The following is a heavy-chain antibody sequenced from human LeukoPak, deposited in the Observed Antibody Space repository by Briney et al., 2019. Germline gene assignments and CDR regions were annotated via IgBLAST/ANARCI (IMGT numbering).Heavy chain of an antibody. CDR2: IYYSGST. V-gene: IGHV4-59*01. Sequence: PSETLSLTCTVSGGSISSYYWSWIRQPPGKGLEWIGYIYYSGSTNYNPSLKSRVTISVDTSKNQFSLKLSSVTAADTAVYYCARVQGLIASFYYYYMDVWGKGTTVTVSS. CDR3: ARVQGLIASFYYYYMDV. J-gene: IGHJ6*03. CDR1: GGSISSYY. D-gene: IGHD2/OR15-2a*01.